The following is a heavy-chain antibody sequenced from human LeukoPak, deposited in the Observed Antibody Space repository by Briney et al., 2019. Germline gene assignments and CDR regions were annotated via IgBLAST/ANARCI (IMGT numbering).Heavy chain of an antibody. J-gene: IGHJ4*02. CDR2: INPNSGGT. CDR1: GYTFTGYY. CDR3: ARSPRSMELLDY. V-gene: IGHV1-2*02. D-gene: IGHD1-26*01. Sequence: ASVKVSCKASGYTFTGYYMHWVRQAPGQGLEWMGWINPNSGGTNYAQKFQGRVTMTRGTSISTAYMELSRLRSDDTAVYYCARSPRSMELLDYWGQGTLVTVSS.